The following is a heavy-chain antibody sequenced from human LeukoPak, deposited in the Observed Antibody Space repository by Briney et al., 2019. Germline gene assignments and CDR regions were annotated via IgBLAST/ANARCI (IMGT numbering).Heavy chain of an antibody. Sequence: GGSLRLSCAASGSTFDDYAMHWVRQAPGKGLEWVSGISWNSGSIGYADSVKGRFTISRDNAKNSLYLQMNSLRAEDTALYYCAKTDLREGSGSYYHFDYWGQGTLVTVSS. V-gene: IGHV3-9*01. D-gene: IGHD3-10*01. J-gene: IGHJ4*02. CDR2: ISWNSGSI. CDR1: GSTFDDYA. CDR3: AKTDLREGSGSYYHFDY.